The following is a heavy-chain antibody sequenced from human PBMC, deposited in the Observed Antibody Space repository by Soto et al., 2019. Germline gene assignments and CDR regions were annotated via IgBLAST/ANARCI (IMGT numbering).Heavy chain of an antibody. Sequence: PGESLKISCKGSGYSFTSYWISWVRRMPGKGLEWMGRIDPSDSYTNYSPSFQGHVTISADKSISTAYLQWSSLKASDTAMYYCARLLIAAADPTVGGYYYYGMDVWGQGTTVTVSS. CDR1: GYSFTSYW. D-gene: IGHD6-13*01. J-gene: IGHJ6*02. CDR2: IDPSDSYT. V-gene: IGHV5-10-1*01. CDR3: ARLLIAAADPTVGGYYYYGMDV.